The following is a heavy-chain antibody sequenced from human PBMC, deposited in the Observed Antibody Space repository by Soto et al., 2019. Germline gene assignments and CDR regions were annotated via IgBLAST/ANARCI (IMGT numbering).Heavy chain of an antibody. CDR2: IYYSGST. Sequence: PSDTLSITCAFSGYSISSGYHWGWIRQPPGKGLEWIGSIYYSGSTYYNPSLKSRVTIALDTSKNQFSLRLRSVTAADTAVYYCARGSYGLDVWGQGTKVTVS. D-gene: IGHD3-10*01. CDR3: ARGSYGLDV. CDR1: GYSISSGYH. V-gene: IGHV4-38-2*01. J-gene: IGHJ6*02.